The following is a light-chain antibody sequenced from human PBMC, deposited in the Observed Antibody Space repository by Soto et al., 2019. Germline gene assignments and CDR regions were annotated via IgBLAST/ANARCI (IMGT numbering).Light chain of an antibody. CDR2: GAS. CDR3: QQYGTSPWT. J-gene: IGKJ1*01. CDR1: QSVSSSY. Sequence: EIVMTQSPGTLSLSPGERATLSFRASQSVSSSYLAWYQQKPGQAPRLLIYGASSRATGIPDTFSGSGSGTDFTLTISRLEPGDFAVYYCQQYGTSPWTFGQGTKVDIK. V-gene: IGKV3-20*01.